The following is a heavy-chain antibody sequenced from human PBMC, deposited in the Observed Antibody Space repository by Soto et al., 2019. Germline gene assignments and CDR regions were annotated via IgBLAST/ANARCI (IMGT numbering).Heavy chain of an antibody. CDR1: GGTFSSYA. J-gene: IGHJ6*02. Sequence: SVKVSCKASGGTFSSYAISWVRQAPGQGLEWMGGIIPIFGTANYAQKFQGRVTITADESTSTAYMELSSLRSEDTAVYYCARDPIPNRYYYYGMDVWGQGTTVTVSS. V-gene: IGHV1-69*13. CDR2: IIPIFGTA. CDR3: ARDPIPNRYYYYGMDV.